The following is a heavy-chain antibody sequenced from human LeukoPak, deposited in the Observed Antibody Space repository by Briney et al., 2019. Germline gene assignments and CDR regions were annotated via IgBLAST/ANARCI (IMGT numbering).Heavy chain of an antibody. V-gene: IGHV4-30-4*08. CDR2: IYYSGST. J-gene: IGHJ6*03. CDR1: GGSISSGDYY. CDR3: ARDGRITIPNDFWSGYYSPIMDV. Sequence: SETLSLTCTVSGGSISSGDYYWSWIRQPPGKGLEWIGYIYYSGSTYYNPSLKSRVTISVDTSKNQFSLKLSSVTAADTAVYYCARDGRITIPNDFWSGYYSPIMDVWGKGTTATVSS. D-gene: IGHD3-3*01.